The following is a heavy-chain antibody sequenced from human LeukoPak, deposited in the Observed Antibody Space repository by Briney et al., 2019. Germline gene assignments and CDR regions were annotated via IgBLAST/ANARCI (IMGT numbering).Heavy chain of an antibody. CDR2: MNPNSGNT. Sequence: ASVKVSCKASGYTFTSYDINWVRQATGQGLEWMGWMNPNSGNTAYAQKFQGRVTMTRNTSISTAYMELSSLRSEDTAVYYCARSTDAAMVYYYYHMDVWGKGTTVTISS. D-gene: IGHD5-18*01. V-gene: IGHV1-8*01. CDR1: GYTFTSYD. J-gene: IGHJ6*03. CDR3: ARSTDAAMVYYYYHMDV.